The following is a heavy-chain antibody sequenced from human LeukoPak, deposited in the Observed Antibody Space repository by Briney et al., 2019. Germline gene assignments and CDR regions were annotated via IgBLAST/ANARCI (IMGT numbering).Heavy chain of an antibody. CDR1: DGPFSGFY. CDR3: ARGRSRYYYDSTGSFLGSPIDY. D-gene: IGHD3-22*01. CDR2: INHSGST. Sequence: PSETLSLTCAVHDGPFSGFYWSWIRQPPGKGLEWIGEINHSGSTNYNPSLKSRVTISVDTSKNQLSLKLSSVTAADTAVYYCARGRSRYYYDSTGSFLGSPIDYWGQGTLVTVSS. V-gene: IGHV4-34*01. J-gene: IGHJ4*02.